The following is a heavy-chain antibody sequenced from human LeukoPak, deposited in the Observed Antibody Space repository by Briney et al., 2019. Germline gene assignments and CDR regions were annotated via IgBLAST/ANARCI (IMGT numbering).Heavy chain of an antibody. CDR2: ISHTEGT. D-gene: IGHD2-21*01. Sequence: PSETLSLTCGVFGVSINDYYWSWIRQSPGKGLEWIGEISHTEGTRYNPSLESRVTMSVGTSENQLSLKLIFVTAADTAVYYCARIRCGHSGSVCYNHWGLGTLVT. V-gene: IGHV4-34*01. J-gene: IGHJ4*02. CDR3: ARIRCGHSGSVCYNH. CDR1: GVSINDYY.